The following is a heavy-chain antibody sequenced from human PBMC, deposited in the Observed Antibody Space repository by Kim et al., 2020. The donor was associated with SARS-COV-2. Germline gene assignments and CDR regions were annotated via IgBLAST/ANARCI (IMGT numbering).Heavy chain of an antibody. CDR2: ISYDGSNK. V-gene: IGHV3-30*18. CDR3: AKEGIVVVPAAMNYYYYYMDV. Sequence: GGSLRLSCAASGFTFSSYGMHWVRQAPGKGLEWVAVISYDGSNKYYADSVKGRFTISRDNSKNTLYLQVNSLRAEDTAVYYCAKEGIVVVPAAMNYYYYYMDVWGKGTTVTVSS. D-gene: IGHD2-2*01. J-gene: IGHJ6*03. CDR1: GFTFSSYG.